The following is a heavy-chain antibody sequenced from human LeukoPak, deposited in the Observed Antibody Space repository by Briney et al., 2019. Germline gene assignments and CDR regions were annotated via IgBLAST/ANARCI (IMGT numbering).Heavy chain of an antibody. D-gene: IGHD3-10*01. CDR1: GGSISSSSYY. CDR2: IYYSGST. J-gene: IGHJ3*02. V-gene: IGHV4-39*01. CDR3: ARGRSRGAFDI. Sequence: SETLSLTCTASGGSISSSSYYWGWIRQPPGKGLEWIGTIYYSGSTYYNPSLKSRVTISVDTSKNQFSLRLRSVTAADTAVYYCARGRSRGAFDIWGQGTMVTVSS.